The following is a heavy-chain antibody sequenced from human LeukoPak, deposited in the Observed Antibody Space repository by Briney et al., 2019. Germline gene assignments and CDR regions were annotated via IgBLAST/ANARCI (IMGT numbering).Heavy chain of an antibody. D-gene: IGHD3-10*01. CDR1: GFTFSSYA. J-gene: IGHJ6*03. Sequence: PGGSLRLSCAASGFTFSSYAIHWVRQAPGKGPEWVAFISNDGSNKDYADSVKGRFIISRDDSKDTVYLQMNSLRAEDTAVYYCARDFMVLHYYYYMDVWGRGTTVTVSS. V-gene: IGHV3-30*04. CDR2: ISNDGSNK. CDR3: ARDFMVLHYYYYMDV.